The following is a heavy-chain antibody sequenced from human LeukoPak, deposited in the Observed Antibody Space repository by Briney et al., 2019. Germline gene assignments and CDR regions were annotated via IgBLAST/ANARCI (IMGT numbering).Heavy chain of an antibody. J-gene: IGHJ4*02. Sequence: GESLKIPCKASGYSFSTYWIGWVRQMPGKGLGGMGIIYPGDSDPRYSPSCQGQVTISVDKSNNTAYLQWSSLRASDSAIYYCARLHKEGVTFSDQGGEGTLVTVSS. V-gene: IGHV5-51*01. CDR3: ARLHKEGVTFSDQ. D-gene: IGHD2/OR15-2a*01. CDR2: IYPGDSDP. CDR1: GYSFSTYW.